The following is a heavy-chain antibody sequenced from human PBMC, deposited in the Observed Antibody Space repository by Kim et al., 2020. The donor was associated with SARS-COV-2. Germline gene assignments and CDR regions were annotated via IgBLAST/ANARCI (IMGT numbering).Heavy chain of an antibody. D-gene: IGHD1-7*01. V-gene: IGHV3-11*01. CDR3: ATVPTYNWNFLNYGMDA. CDR2: ISSSGSTI. CDR1: GFTFSGYY. J-gene: IGHJ6*02. Sequence: GGSLRLSCAASGFTFSGYYMSWIRQAPGKGLEWVSYISSSGSTIYYADSVKGRFTISRDNAKNSLYLQMNSLRAEDTAVYYCATVPTYNWNFLNYGMDAWGQGTTVTVSS.